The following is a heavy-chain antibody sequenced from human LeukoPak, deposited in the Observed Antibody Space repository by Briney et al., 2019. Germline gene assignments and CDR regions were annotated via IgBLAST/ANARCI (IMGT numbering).Heavy chain of an antibody. Sequence: PSETLSLTCAVYGGSFSGYYWSWIRQPPGKGLEWIGEINHNGSTNYNPSLKSRVTISVDTSKNQFSLKLSSVTAADTAVYYCARDCIAVAGTPFDYWGQGTLVTVSS. CDR3: ARDCIAVAGTPFDY. D-gene: IGHD6-19*01. J-gene: IGHJ4*02. V-gene: IGHV4-34*01. CDR1: GGSFSGYY. CDR2: INHNGST.